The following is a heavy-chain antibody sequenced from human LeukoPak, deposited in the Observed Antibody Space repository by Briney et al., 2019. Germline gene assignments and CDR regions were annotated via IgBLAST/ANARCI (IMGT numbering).Heavy chain of an antibody. CDR3: ARVIHDGDYFDY. CDR2: IYYSGST. Sequence: PSETLSLTCTVSGGSISSYYWSWIRQPPGKGLEWIGYIYYSGSTNYNPFLKSRVTISVDTSKNQFSLKLSSVTAADTAVYYCARVIHDGDYFDYWGQGTLVTVSS. V-gene: IGHV4-59*01. D-gene: IGHD2/OR15-2a*01. CDR1: GGSISSYY. J-gene: IGHJ4*02.